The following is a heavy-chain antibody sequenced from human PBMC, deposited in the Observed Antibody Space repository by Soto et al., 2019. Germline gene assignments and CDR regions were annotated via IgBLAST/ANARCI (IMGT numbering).Heavy chain of an antibody. D-gene: IGHD3-10*01. J-gene: IGHJ5*02. Sequence: EVQLLESGGGLVQPGGSLRLSCAASGFSFSSYAMSWVRQAPGKGLEWVSSISGSGAYTYYPDSVKGRFSISRDNSKNTLFLQMNSLIAENSAVYYCAKHLADYDSGSFRLLAPWGQGTLVTVSS. V-gene: IGHV3-23*01. CDR3: AKHLADYDSGSFRLLAP. CDR2: ISGSGAYT. CDR1: GFSFSSYA.